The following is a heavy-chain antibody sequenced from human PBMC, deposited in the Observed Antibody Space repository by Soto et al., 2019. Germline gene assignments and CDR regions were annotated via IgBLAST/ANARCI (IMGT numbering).Heavy chain of an antibody. V-gene: IGHV4-4*02. J-gene: IGHJ4*02. Sequence: QVQLQESGPGLVKPSGTLSLTCAVSGGSIRSNNWWSWVRQPPGKGLEWIGEIFHSGSTNYNPTLKTRVTISVDKSKNQFSLKLSSVTAAGTAVYYCASVFSGSYSDYWGQGTLVTVSS. CDR2: IFHSGST. CDR1: GGSIRSNNW. D-gene: IGHD1-26*01. CDR3: ASVFSGSYSDY.